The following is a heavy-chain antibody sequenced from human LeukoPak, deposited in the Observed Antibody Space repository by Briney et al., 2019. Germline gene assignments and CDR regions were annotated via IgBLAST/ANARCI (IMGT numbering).Heavy chain of an antibody. J-gene: IGHJ1*01. V-gene: IGHV3-30*18. CDR1: GFPFSSYG. Sequence: GGPLRLSCAASGFPFSSYGMHWVRQAPGKGLEGVGFISHDGSNKYYADSVKGRFPITRDNYKIKLFLQMNSLRAEDTAVYYSAKDEYYDSSAYQGHWGQGTLVIVSS. D-gene: IGHD3-22*01. CDR2: ISHDGSNK. CDR3: AKDEYYDSSAYQGH.